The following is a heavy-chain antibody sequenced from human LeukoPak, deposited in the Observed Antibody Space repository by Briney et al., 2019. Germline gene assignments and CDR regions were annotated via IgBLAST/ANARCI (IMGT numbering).Heavy chain of an antibody. D-gene: IGHD3-10*01. J-gene: IGHJ4*02. V-gene: IGHV3-30*04. CDR1: GFTFSSYA. Sequence: GGSLRLSCAASGFTFSSYAMHWVRQAPGKGLEWVAVISYDGSNKYYADSVKGRFTISRDNSMNTLYLQMNSLRPEDTAIYYCARERGTYWGQGTLVTVSS. CDR3: ARERGTY. CDR2: ISYDGSNK.